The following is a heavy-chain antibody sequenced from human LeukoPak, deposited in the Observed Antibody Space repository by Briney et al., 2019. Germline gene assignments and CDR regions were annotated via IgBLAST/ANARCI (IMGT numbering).Heavy chain of an antibody. J-gene: IGHJ6*02. Sequence: SETLSLTCAVYGGSFSGYYWSWIRQPPGKGLEWIGEITHSGSTNYNPSLKSRVTISVDTSKNQFSLKLSSVTAADTAVYYCASTGYSSRDYYYYYGMDVWGQGTTVTVSS. CDR2: ITHSGST. CDR1: GGSFSGYY. D-gene: IGHD6-13*01. CDR3: ASTGYSSRDYYYYYGMDV. V-gene: IGHV4-34*01.